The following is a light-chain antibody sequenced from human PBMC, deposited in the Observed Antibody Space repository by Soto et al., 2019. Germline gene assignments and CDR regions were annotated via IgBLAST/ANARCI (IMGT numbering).Light chain of an antibody. V-gene: IGLV2-23*02. CDR3: CSSGGSPTYV. Sequence: QSALTQPASVSGSPGQSITISCTGTSSDIGTYKYVSWFQHHPGKAPKLIIFEVSNRPSGVSNRFSGSKSGNTASLTISGLKVEDEADYYCCSSGGSPTYVFGTGTKVTVL. CDR1: SSDIGTYKY. J-gene: IGLJ1*01. CDR2: EVS.